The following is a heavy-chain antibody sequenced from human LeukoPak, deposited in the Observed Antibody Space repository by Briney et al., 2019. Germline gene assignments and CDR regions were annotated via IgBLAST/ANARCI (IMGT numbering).Heavy chain of an antibody. D-gene: IGHD3-10*01. J-gene: IGHJ5*02. Sequence: GGSLRLSCAASGFTFNNYGMHWVRQAPGKGLEWVSVIYSDGSTYYTDSVKGRFIISRDNSKNTIYLQMTSLRAEDTAVYYCARELRGFDPWGQGTLVTVSS. CDR3: ARELRGFDP. CDR2: IYSDGST. V-gene: IGHV3-NL1*01. CDR1: GFTFNNYG.